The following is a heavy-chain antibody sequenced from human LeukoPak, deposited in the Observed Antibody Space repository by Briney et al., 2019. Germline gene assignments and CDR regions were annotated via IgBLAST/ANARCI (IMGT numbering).Heavy chain of an antibody. CDR3: ARLVSGYIYGRDAFDI. Sequence: PGGSLRLSCAASGFTFSSYEMNWVRQAPGKGLEWVSYISSSGSTIYYADSVKGRFTISRDNAKNSLYLQMNSLRAEDTAVYYCARLVSGYIYGRDAFDIWGQGTMVTVSS. J-gene: IGHJ3*02. CDR2: ISSSGSTI. V-gene: IGHV3-48*03. D-gene: IGHD5-18*01. CDR1: GFTFSSYE.